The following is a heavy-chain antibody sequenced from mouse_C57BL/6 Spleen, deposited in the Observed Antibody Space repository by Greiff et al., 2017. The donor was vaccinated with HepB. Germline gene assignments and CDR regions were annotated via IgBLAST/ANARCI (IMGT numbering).Heavy chain of an antibody. CDR2: IDPENGDT. Sequence: VQLQQSGAELVRPGASVKLSCTASGFNIKDDYMHWVKQRPEQGLEWIGWIDPENGDTEYASKFQGKATITADTSSNTAYLQLSSLTSEDTAVYYCTTISNYDVDYWGQGTTLTVSS. J-gene: IGHJ2*01. CDR3: TTISNYDVDY. D-gene: IGHD2-5*01. V-gene: IGHV14-4*01. CDR1: GFNIKDDY.